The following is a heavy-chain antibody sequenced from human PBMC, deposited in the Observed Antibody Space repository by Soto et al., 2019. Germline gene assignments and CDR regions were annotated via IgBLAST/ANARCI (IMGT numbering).Heavy chain of an antibody. V-gene: IGHV3-23*01. J-gene: IGHJ4*02. CDR3: AKEVVGAATADY. D-gene: IGHD1-26*01. Sequence: GSLRLSCAASGFMFGSYVMSWVRQAPGKGLEWVSSISGSGDNTYYADSVKGRFTISRDNYKNMVFLQMTILRAEDTALYYCAKEVVGAATADYWGRGTLVTVSS. CDR1: GFMFGSYV. CDR2: ISGSGDNT.